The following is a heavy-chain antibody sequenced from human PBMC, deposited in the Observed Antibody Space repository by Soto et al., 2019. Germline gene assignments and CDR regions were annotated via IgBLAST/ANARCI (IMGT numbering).Heavy chain of an antibody. J-gene: IGHJ4*02. Sequence: QVQLVQSGAEVKKPGSSVKVSCKASGGTFSSYAISWVRQAPGQGLEWMGGIIPICGTANYAQKFQGRVTITADESTHTADMELSSLGSEDRAVYYCARGLPETVAPNGYWGQGTLVTVSS. V-gene: IGHV1-69*12. CDR2: IIPICGTA. D-gene: IGHD2-15*01. CDR3: ARGLPETVAPNGY. CDR1: GGTFSSYA.